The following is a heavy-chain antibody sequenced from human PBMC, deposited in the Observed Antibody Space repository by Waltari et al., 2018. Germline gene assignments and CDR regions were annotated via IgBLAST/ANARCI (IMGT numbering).Heavy chain of an antibody. CDR2: IHYRGTT. Sequence: QLQLQESGQGLVKPSETLSLTCTVSGGSISSSSYYWGWIPQPPGKGLEWIGSIHYRGTTNYNPSLKSRFTISVDTSKNQFSLRLSSVTAADTAVYYCARVRSSSPNWFYPWGQGTLVTVSS. J-gene: IGHJ5*02. CDR1: GGSISSSSYY. CDR3: ARVRSSSPNWFYP. V-gene: IGHV4-39*07. D-gene: IGHD2-2*01.